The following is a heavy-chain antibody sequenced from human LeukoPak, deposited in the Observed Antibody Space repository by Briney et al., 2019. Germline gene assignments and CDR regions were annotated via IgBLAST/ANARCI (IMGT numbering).Heavy chain of an antibody. J-gene: IGHJ5*02. D-gene: IGHD4-17*01. V-gene: IGHV1-69*13. CDR1: GGTFSSYA. CDR3: ARGFGDYAPYWFDP. Sequence: ASVKVSCMASGGTFSSYAISWVRQAPGEGLEWMGGIIPIFGTANYAQKFQGRVTITADESTSTAYMELSSLRSEDTAVYYCARGFGDYAPYWFDPWGQGTLVTVSS. CDR2: IIPIFGTA.